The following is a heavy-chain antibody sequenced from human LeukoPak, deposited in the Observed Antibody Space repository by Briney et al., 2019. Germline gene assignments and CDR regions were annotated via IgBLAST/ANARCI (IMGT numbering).Heavy chain of an antibody. D-gene: IGHD2-2*01. V-gene: IGHV3-30*18. CDR2: ISSDGTYK. J-gene: IGHJ4*02. Sequence: PGGSLRLSCAASGFTFSGHGMHWVRQAPGKGLEWGAVISSDGTYKKYVDSVKGRFTISRDNSKNTLYLEVNSLTTEDTAVYHCAKGCSGSTTCYLIDYWGQGTLVTVSS. CDR1: GFTFSGHG. CDR3: AKGCSGSTTCYLIDY.